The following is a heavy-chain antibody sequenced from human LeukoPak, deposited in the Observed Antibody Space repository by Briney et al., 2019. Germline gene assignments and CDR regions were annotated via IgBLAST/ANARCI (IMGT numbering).Heavy chain of an antibody. CDR2: IIPIFGTA. J-gene: IGHJ4*02. D-gene: IGHD4-17*01. V-gene: IGHV1-69*06. CDR1: GSTFSSYA. CDR3: ARDGDYGDYVPYY. Sequence: ASVKVSCKASGSTFSSYAISWVRQAPGQGLEWMGGIIPIFGTANYAQKFQGRVTITADKSTSTAYMELSSLRSEDTAVYYCARDGDYGDYVPYYWGQGTLVTVSS.